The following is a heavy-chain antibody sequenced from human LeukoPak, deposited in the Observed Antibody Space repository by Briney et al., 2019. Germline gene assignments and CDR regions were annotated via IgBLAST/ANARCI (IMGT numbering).Heavy chain of an antibody. Sequence: SGGSLRLSCAASGFTFSSYAMHWVRQAPGKGLEYVSAISSNGGSTYYAYSVKGRFTISRDNSKNTLYLQMGSLRAEDMAVYYCARDLQDQRGVRITMVRGVISHAFDIWGQGTMVTVSS. J-gene: IGHJ3*02. CDR2: ISSNGGST. CDR3: ARDLQDQRGVRITMVRGVISHAFDI. V-gene: IGHV3-64*01. CDR1: GFTFSSYA. D-gene: IGHD3-10*01.